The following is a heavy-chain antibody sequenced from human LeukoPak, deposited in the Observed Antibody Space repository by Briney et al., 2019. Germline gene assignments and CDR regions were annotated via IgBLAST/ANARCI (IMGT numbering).Heavy chain of an antibody. D-gene: IGHD1-1*01. CDR2: IYTSGST. CDR3: ARTGTTPSYYLDV. Sequence: SETLSLTRTVSGGSISSGSYYWSWIRQPAGKGLEWIGRIYTSGSTNYNPSLKSRVTISVDTSKNQFSLKLSSVTAADTAVYYCARTGTTPSYYLDVWGKGTTVTISS. CDR1: GGSISSGSYY. J-gene: IGHJ6*03. V-gene: IGHV4-61*02.